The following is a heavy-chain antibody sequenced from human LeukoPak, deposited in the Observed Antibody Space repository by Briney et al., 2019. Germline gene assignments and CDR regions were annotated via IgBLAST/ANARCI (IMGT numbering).Heavy chain of an antibody. CDR2: IYPDDSDT. V-gene: IGHV5-51*01. D-gene: IGHD2-2*01. J-gene: IGHJ4*02. CDR1: GYSFTRYW. Sequence: GESLKISCKGSGYSFTRYWIGWVRQMPGKGLEWMGIIYPDDSDTRYSPSFQGQVTISADKSISTAYLQWNSLKASDTAMYYCARHSGGVVVPIDYWGQGTLVTVSS. CDR3: ARHSGGVVVPIDY.